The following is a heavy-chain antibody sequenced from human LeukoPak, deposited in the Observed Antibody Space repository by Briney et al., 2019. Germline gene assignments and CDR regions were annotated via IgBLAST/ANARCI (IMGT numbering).Heavy chain of an antibody. D-gene: IGHD5-12*01. Sequence: TLSLTCTVSGGSISSSTYYWGWIRQPPGKALEWLARIDWDDDKFYSTSLKTRLTISKDTSKNQVVLTMTNMDPVDTATYYCARMSPRVATIIDYWGQGTLVTVSS. J-gene: IGHJ4*02. CDR2: IDWDDDK. CDR3: ARMSPRVATIIDY. CDR1: GGSISSSTYY. V-gene: IGHV2-70*16.